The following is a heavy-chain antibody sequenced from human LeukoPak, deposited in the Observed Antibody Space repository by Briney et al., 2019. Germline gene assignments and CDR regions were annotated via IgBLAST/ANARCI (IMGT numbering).Heavy chain of an antibody. J-gene: IGHJ4*02. CDR2: ISGSGGST. V-gene: IGHV3-23*01. CDR1: GFTFSSYA. D-gene: IGHD2-2*01. Sequence: SWGSLRLSCAASGFTFSSYAMSWVRQAPGKGLEWVSAISGSGGSTYYADSVKGRFTISRDNSKNTLYLQMNSLRAEDTAVYYCAKDVGYCSSTSCSKDIVVVVAFDYWGQGTLVTVSS. CDR3: AKDVGYCSSTSCSKDIVVVVAFDY.